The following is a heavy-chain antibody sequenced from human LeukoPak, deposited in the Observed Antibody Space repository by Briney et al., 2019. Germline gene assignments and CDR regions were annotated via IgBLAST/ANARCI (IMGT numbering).Heavy chain of an antibody. CDR2: IYYSGST. D-gene: IGHD5-24*01. V-gene: IGHV4-59*01. CDR1: GGSISSYY. Sequence: KPSETLSLACTVSGGSISSYYWSWIRQPPGKGLEWIGYIYYSGSTNYNPSLKSRVTISVDTSKNQFSLKLSSVTAADTAVYYCARVPRDGYNYVDYWGQGTLVTVSS. CDR3: ARVPRDGYNYVDY. J-gene: IGHJ4*02.